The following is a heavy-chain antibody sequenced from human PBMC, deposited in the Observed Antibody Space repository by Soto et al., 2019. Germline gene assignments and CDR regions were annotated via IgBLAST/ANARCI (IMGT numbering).Heavy chain of an antibody. J-gene: IGHJ6*02. D-gene: IGHD3-10*01. CDR3: TTTHYGSGIGGMDV. CDR1: GFTFSNAW. V-gene: IGHV3-15*07. CDR2: IKSKTDGGTT. Sequence: GGSLRLSCAASGFTFSNAWMNWVRQAPGKGLEWVGRIKSKTDGGTTDYAAPVKGRFTISRDDSKNTLYLQMNSLKTEDTAVYYCTTTHYGSGIGGMDVWGQGTTVTVSS.